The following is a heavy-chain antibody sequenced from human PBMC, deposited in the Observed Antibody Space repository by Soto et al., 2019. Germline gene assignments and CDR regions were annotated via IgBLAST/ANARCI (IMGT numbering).Heavy chain of an antibody. CDR3: WAVYGNYGMDV. CDR2: IYYSGST. J-gene: IGHJ6*02. Sequence: QVQLQESGPGLVKPSQTLSLTCTVSGGSISSGGYYWSWIRQHPGKGLEWIGYIYYSGSTYYNPSRKSRVTISVDTSKNQCSLKLSSVTAADTAVYYCWAVYGNYGMDVWGQGTTVTVSS. V-gene: IGHV4-31*03. D-gene: IGHD1-20*01. CDR1: GGSISSGGYY.